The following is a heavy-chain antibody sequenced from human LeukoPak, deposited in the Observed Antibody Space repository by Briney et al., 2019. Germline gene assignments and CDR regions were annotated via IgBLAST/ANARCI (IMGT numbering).Heavy chain of an antibody. D-gene: IGHD3-10*01. CDR1: GYTFTGYY. J-gene: IGHJ6*03. Sequence: ASVKVSCKASGYTFTGYYMHWVRQAPGQGLERMGWISAYNGNTNYAQKLQGRVTMTTDTSTSTAYMELRSLRSDDTAVYYCARLQYMVRGARYYYYYMDVWGEGTTVTISS. V-gene: IGHV1-18*04. CDR3: ARLQYMVRGARYYYYYMDV. CDR2: ISAYNGNT.